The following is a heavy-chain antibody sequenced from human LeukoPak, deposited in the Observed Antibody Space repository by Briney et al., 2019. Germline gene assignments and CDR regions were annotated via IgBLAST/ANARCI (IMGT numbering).Heavy chain of an antibody. CDR2: IGTSSTTI. D-gene: IGHD6-25*01. CDR3: ARFAAGGSYYYYMDV. J-gene: IGHJ6*03. V-gene: IGHV3-48*01. CDR1: GFTFSSYT. Sequence: GGSLRLSWAASGFTFSSYTMNWVRKPPGKGREGVSNIGTSSTTIYYADSVKGRFTISRDNAKNSLYLQMNSLRADDTAVYYCARFAAGGSYYYYMDVWGKGTTVTVSS.